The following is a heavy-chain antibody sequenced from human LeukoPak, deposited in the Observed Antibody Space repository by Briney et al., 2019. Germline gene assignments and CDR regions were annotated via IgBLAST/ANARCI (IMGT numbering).Heavy chain of an antibody. CDR2: IKSKTDGGTT. V-gene: IGHV3-15*01. Sequence: GSLRLSFAASGFTFIDAWMSWVRPAPGMGLEWVGRIKSKTDGGTTDYAAPVKGRFTISRDESKNTLYLQINSLKTEDTAVYYCTAEMPGSSRASDYWGQGTLVTVSS. CDR3: TAEMPGSSRASDY. J-gene: IGHJ4*02. CDR1: GFTFIDAW. D-gene: IGHD2-15*01.